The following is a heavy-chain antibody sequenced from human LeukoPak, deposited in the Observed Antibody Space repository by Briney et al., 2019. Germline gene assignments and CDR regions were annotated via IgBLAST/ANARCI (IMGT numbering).Heavy chain of an antibody. D-gene: IGHD3-16*02. Sequence: ASVKVSCKASGYTFTSYDINWVRQATGQGLEWMGWMNPNSGNTGYAQKFQGRVTMTRNTSISTAYMELSSLRSEDTAVYYCARVFDYDYVWGSYRSNAFDIWGQETMVTVSS. V-gene: IGHV1-8*01. J-gene: IGHJ3*02. CDR1: GYTFTSYD. CDR2: MNPNSGNT. CDR3: ARVFDYDYVWGSYRSNAFDI.